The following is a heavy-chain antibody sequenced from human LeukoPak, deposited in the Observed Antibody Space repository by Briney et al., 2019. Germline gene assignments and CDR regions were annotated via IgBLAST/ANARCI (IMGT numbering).Heavy chain of an antibody. CDR1: GFTFSSYA. D-gene: IGHD2-2*02. J-gene: IGHJ4*02. V-gene: IGHV3-23*01. CDR3: AKCWGYCSSTSCYTHKRHFDY. CDR2: ISGSGGST. Sequence: PGGSLRLSCAASGFTFSSYAMSWVRQAPGKGLEWVSAISGSGGSTYYADSVEGRFTISRDNSKNTLYLQMNSLRAEDTAVYYCAKCWGYCSSTSCYTHKRHFDYWGQGTLVTVSS.